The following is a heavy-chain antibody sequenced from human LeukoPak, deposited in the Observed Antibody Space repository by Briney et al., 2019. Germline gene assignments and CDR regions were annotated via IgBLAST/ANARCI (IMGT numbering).Heavy chain of an antibody. Sequence: GGSLRLSCEASGLTFNNYAMHWVRQSSGKGLEWVSGIGSSGGGTYYADSVKGRFTTSRDTSKDTVYLQMDSLRAEDTAIYYCAKIHQNRVVVGAKGAFDIWGQGTVVTVSS. CDR3: AKIHQNRVVVGAKGAFDI. D-gene: IGHD2-15*01. CDR2: IGSSGGGT. CDR1: GLTFNNYA. V-gene: IGHV3-23*01. J-gene: IGHJ3*02.